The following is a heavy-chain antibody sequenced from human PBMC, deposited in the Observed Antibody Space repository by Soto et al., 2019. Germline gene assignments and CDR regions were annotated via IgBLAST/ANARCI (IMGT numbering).Heavy chain of an antibody. D-gene: IGHD3-3*01. CDR2: VYHTGRT. J-gene: IGHJ4*02. V-gene: IGHV4-61*01. CDR3: ARDFAYFDS. CDR1: GGCCKSGSYS. Sequence: SLSVTCTASGGCCKSGSYSSSWIRQPPGKGLEWIGYVYHTGRTSYNPSLKSRVSISMDTSKNQFSLNLDSVTAADKAVYFCARDFAYFDSWGQGTLVTVSS.